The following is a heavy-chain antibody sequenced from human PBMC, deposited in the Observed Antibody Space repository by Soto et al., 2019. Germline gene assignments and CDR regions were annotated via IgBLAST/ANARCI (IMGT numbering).Heavy chain of an antibody. D-gene: IGHD6-19*01. J-gene: IGHJ4*02. Sequence: QIPLVQSGAEVKEPGASVKVSCKTSGYTFTTYGIDWVRQAPGQGLEWMGWISAYSGDTKYVQKFQGRVTVTTDTSARTAYMELRSLRSVDTAVYYCAIFDKTVADLDYWGQGTLVTVSS. CDR1: GYTFTTYG. V-gene: IGHV1-18*04. CDR2: ISAYSGDT. CDR3: AIFDKTVADLDY.